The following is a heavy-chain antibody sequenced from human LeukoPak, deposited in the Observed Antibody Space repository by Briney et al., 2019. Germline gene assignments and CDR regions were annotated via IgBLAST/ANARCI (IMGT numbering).Heavy chain of an antibody. V-gene: IGHV4-59*01. J-gene: IGHJ4*02. Sequence: DPSETLSLTCTVSGGSISSYYWSWIRQPPGKGLEWIGDIYYSGSTNYNPSLKSRVTISVDTSKNQFSLKLSSVTAADTAVYYCARGGYYYDSSGYYRPFDYWGQGTLVTVSS. CDR1: GGSISSYY. CDR2: IYYSGST. CDR3: ARGGYYYDSSGYYRPFDY. D-gene: IGHD3-22*01.